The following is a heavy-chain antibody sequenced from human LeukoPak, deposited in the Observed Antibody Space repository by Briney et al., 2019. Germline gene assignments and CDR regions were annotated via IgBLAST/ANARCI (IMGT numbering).Heavy chain of an antibody. CDR2: IYYSGST. CDR3: ARVAVTTDSHWFDP. CDR1: GGSISSSTYY. D-gene: IGHD4-17*01. V-gene: IGHV4-39*07. J-gene: IGHJ5*02. Sequence: PSETLSLTCTVSGGSISSSTYYWGWIRQPPGKGLEWIGSIYYSGSTYYNPSLKSRVTISVDTSKNQFSLKLSSVTAADTAVYYCARVAVTTDSHWFDPWGQGTLVTVSS.